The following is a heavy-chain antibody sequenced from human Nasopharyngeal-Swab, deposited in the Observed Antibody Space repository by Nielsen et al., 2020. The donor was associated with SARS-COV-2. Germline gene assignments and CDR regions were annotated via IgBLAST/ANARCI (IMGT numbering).Heavy chain of an antibody. CDR2: MNPNSGNT. D-gene: IGHD5-12*01. J-gene: IGHJ6*03. V-gene: IGHV1-8*01. Sequence: WVRQAPGQGLEWMGWMNPNSGNTGYAQKFQGRVTMTRNTSISTAYMELSSLRSEDTAVYYCARGHRGYSGYDYYYYYYMDVWGKGTTVTVSS. CDR3: ARGHRGYSGYDYYYYYYMDV.